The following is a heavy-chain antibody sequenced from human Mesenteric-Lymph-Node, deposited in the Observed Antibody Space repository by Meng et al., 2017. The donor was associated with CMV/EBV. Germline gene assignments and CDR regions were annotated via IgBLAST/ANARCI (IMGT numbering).Heavy chain of an antibody. J-gene: IGHJ4*02. V-gene: IGHV4-34*01. D-gene: IGHD3-10*01. CDR1: GDSIITNYY. CDR2: INHSGSN. CDR3: ARGPFRMVRGTGLDY. Sequence: SETLSLTCTVSGDSIITNYYWEWIRQPPGKGLEWIGEINHSGSNNNNPPLKSRVTISVDTSKNQFSLKLSSVTAADTAVYYCARGPFRMVRGTGLDYWGQGTLVTVSS.